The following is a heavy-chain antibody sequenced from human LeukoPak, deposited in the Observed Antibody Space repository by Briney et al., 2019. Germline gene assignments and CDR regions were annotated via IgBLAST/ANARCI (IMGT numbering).Heavy chain of an antibody. J-gene: IGHJ4*02. CDR3: ARWGVVVPAAAHDY. Sequence: GGSLRLSCAVSGFTFDDYTMNWVRQAPGKGLEWVSLINWDGGRIYYADSVKGRFTISRDNSRNSLYLQMNSLRAEDTAVYYCARWGVVVPAAAHDYWGQGTLVTVSS. D-gene: IGHD2-2*01. CDR2: INWDGGRI. V-gene: IGHV3-43*01. CDR1: GFTFDDYT.